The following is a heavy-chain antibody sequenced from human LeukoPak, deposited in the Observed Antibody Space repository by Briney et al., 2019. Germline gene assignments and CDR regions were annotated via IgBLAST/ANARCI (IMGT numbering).Heavy chain of an antibody. CDR2: IKQDGSEK. V-gene: IGHV3-7*01. CDR1: GFTFSRYW. CDR3: AGDTIFMAKAY. J-gene: IGHJ4*02. D-gene: IGHD3-10*01. Sequence: GGSLRLSCAASGFTFSRYWMSWVRQAPGKGLEWVANIKQDGSEKYYVDSVKGRFTISRDNAKNSLYLQMNSLRAEETAVYYCAGDTIFMAKAYWGQGTLDTASS.